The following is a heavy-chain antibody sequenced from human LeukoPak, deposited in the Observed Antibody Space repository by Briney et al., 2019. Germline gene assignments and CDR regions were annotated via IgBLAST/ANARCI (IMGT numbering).Heavy chain of an antibody. V-gene: IGHV4-59*01. CDR2: ISYSGHT. CDR3: TTYSDITGSFDH. CDR1: SGSITNYY. J-gene: IGHJ4*02. Sequence: PSETLSLTCTVSSGSITNYYWSWIRQSPGKGLEWIAYISYSGHTNFNPSLQSRVSISLDTSKNQFSLDMTSVTVADTAVYYCTTYSDITGSFDHWGQGTLVTVSS. D-gene: IGHD3-22*01.